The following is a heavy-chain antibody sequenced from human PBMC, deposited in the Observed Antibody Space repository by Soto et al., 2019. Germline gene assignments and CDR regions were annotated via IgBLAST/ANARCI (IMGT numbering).Heavy chain of an antibody. CDR2: IFYTGNT. J-gene: IGHJ6*03. CDR3: ARTQIRLYYYMDV. CDR1: GDFIRSSPYY. V-gene: IGHV4-39*07. Sequence: SETLSLTCTVSGDFIRSSPYYWGYIRQPPGKGPEWIGSIFYTGNTYYNPSLKSRVTISVDTSKNQFSLKLSSVTAADTAVYYCARTQIRLYYYMDVWGKGTTVTVPS.